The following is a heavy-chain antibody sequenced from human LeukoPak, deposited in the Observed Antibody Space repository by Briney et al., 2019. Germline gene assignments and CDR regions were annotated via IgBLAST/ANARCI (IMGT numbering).Heavy chain of an antibody. CDR2: IQSKTDGGTT. CDR3: ATLTVRGVINI. D-gene: IGHD3-10*01. CDR1: GFTFSDYA. J-gene: IGHJ1*01. Sequence: PGGSLRLSCAASGFTFSDYAMNWVRQAPGKGLEWVGRIQSKTDGGTTEYAAPVKGRFTISRDDSKTTLYLQMNSLKTEDTAVYYCATLTVRGVINIWGQGTLVTVSS. V-gene: IGHV3-15*01.